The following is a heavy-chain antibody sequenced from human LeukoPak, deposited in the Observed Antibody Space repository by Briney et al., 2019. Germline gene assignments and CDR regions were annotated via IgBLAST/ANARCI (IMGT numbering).Heavy chain of an antibody. CDR2: INQDGSVK. CDR1: GLMFSNYL. J-gene: IGHJ3*02. D-gene: IGHD7-27*01. CDR3: ASGDHSDI. V-gene: IGHV3-7*01. Sequence: PGGSLRLSCAASGLMFSNYLMTWVRQAPGKGLEWVANINQDGSVKQYLDSVKGRFTIFRDNANDSMYLQMNSLGGDDKAVYYCASGDHSDIWGRGTMVTVSS.